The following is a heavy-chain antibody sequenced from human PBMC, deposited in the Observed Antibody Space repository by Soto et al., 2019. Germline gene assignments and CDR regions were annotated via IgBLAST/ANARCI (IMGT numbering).Heavy chain of an antibody. J-gene: IGHJ4*02. D-gene: IGHD6-13*01. Sequence: EVQLVESGGGLVQPGRSLRLSSTTSGFTFGDYAVSWFRQAPGKGLECVGFIRSKAYGETTEYAASVKGRFTISRDDSKSIAYLQMNSLKTEDTAIYYCTRGLYSTASYPRFDHWGQGTLVTVSS. V-gene: IGHV3-49*03. CDR3: TRGLYSTASYPRFDH. CDR1: GFTFGDYA. CDR2: IRSKAYGETT.